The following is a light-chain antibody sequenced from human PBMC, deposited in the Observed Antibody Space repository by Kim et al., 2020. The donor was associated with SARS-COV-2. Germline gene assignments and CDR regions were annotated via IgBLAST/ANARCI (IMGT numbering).Light chain of an antibody. J-gene: IGKJ5*01. V-gene: IGKV3-15*01. CDR1: QSISTN. CDR3: QQYHYWRS. CDR2: DAS. Sequence: SVCSGESVLLSCRASQSISTNLAWYQQKPGQAPRVLIYDASNRATGIPDRFSGSGSGTEFTLTISRLESDDFAVYYCQQYHYWRSLGQGARLQIK.